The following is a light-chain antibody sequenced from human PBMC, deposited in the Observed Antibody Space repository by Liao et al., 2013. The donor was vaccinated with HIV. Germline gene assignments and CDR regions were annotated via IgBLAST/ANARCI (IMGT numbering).Light chain of an antibody. CDR3: QAWDSGASVL. J-gene: IGLJ2*01. V-gene: IGLV3-25*02. CDR2: KDS. Sequence: SYELTQPPSVSVSPGQTARITCSGDALPKQYAYWYQQKPGQAPVLVIYKDSERPSGIPERFSGSNSGNTATLTISGTQAMDEADYYCQAWDSGASVLFGGGTRLTVL. CDR1: ALPKQY.